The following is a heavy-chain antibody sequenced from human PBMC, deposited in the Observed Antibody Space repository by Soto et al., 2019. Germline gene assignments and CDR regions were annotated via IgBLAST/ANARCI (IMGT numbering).Heavy chain of an antibody. Sequence: PSQTLSLPCAISGDSVSSNSSAWNCIRQSPSRGLELLGRTYYRSKWYNDYAVSVKSRITINPDTSKNQFSLQLNSVTPEDTAVYYCARDGTESAEYSSSSPPYYYYGMDVWGQGTTVTVSS. CDR3: ARDGTESAEYSSSSPPYYYYGMDV. CDR2: TYYRSKWYN. V-gene: IGHV6-1*01. D-gene: IGHD6-6*01. J-gene: IGHJ6*02. CDR1: GDSVSSNSSA.